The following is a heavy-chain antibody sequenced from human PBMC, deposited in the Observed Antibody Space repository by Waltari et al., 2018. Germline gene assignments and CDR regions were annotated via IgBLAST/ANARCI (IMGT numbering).Heavy chain of an antibody. CDR2: ISYNERNI. D-gene: IGHD3-22*01. Sequence: QVQLVESGGGVVPPGRSLRLSCAASEFPFSSYALHWVRQAPGKGLEWVAVISYNERNIYYVDSVKGRFTISRDNSKKMLYLQMNSLRAEDTAVYYCARDYCDRTNCHGMDVWGRGTTVTVSS. CDR1: EFPFSSYA. J-gene: IGHJ6*02. V-gene: IGHV3-30*04. CDR3: ARDYCDRTNCHGMDV.